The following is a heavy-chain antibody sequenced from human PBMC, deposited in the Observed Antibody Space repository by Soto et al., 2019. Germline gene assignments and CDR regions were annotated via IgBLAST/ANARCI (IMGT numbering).Heavy chain of an antibody. CDR1: GFIFSTFW. CDR2: INSDGSKT. V-gene: IGHV3-74*01. Sequence: GGSLRLSCAASGFIFSTFWMHWVRQAPGKGLEWVSRINSDGSKTTYADSVKGRFTISRDNAKNAVYLQMNSLRGEDTAVYYCATVATNSYNWLDPWGQGTLVTVSS. D-gene: IGHD5-12*01. CDR3: ATVATNSYNWLDP. J-gene: IGHJ5*02.